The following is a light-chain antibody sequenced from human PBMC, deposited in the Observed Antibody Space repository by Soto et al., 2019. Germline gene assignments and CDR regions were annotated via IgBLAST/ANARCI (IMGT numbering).Light chain of an antibody. V-gene: IGKV4-1*01. J-gene: IGKJ1*01. CDR2: WAS. CDR1: QSVLYNSNDRNY. CDR3: QQYYTTPWT. Sequence: DIGVTQSPDSLAVSLGERATINCKSSQSVLYNSNDRNYLAWFQQKPGQPPKLLIYWASTRDSGVPDRFSGSGSGTDFPLTISSLQAEDVAVYYCQQYYTTPWTFSQGTKVEIK.